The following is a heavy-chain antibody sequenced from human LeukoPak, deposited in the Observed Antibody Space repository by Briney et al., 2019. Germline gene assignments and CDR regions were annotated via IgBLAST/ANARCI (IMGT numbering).Heavy chain of an antibody. D-gene: IGHD2-2*01. CDR3: AKGLTWDSTSYSD. J-gene: IGHJ4*02. CDR1: GFRFSNYA. V-gene: IGHV3-23*01. Sequence: GGSLRLSCAASGFRFSNYAMSWVRQAPGRGLEWVSAIVGTSDNTYYADSVKGRFTISRDNFKSTLYLQMSSLRAEDTAVYYCAKGLTWDSTSYSDWGQGTLVTVSS. CDR2: IVGTSDNT.